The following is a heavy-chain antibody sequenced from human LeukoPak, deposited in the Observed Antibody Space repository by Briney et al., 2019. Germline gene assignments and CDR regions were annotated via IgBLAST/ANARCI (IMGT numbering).Heavy chain of an antibody. D-gene: IGHD5-24*01. CDR2: IYPTDSDT. CDR1: GYSFSRYW. V-gene: IGHV5-51*01. J-gene: IGHJ4*02. Sequence: GESLKISCKGSGYSFSRYWLGWVRPMPGKGLEWMGIIYPTDSDTRYSPSFQGQVTISADKSITTAYLQWSSLKASDTAMYYCARHPRRDGYNHGDYWGQGTLVTVSS. CDR3: ARHPRRDGYNHGDY.